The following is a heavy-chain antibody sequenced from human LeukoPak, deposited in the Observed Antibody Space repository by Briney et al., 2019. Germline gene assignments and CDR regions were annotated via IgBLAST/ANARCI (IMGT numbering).Heavy chain of an antibody. CDR3: ARGSVLWRNFDY. CDR1: GFTFSDYY. V-gene: IGHV3-11*05. Sequence: GGSLRLSCAAFGFTFSDYYMTWIRQAPGKGLEWVSSISHSSSFTYYADSVKGRFTISRGNAKNSLYVQMNSLRAEDTAVYYCARGSVLWRNFDYWGQGTLVTVSS. J-gene: IGHJ4*02. D-gene: IGHD2-21*01. CDR2: ISHSSSFT.